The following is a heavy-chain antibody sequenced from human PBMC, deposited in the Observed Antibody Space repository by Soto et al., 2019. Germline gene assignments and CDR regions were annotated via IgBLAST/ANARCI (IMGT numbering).Heavy chain of an antibody. J-gene: IGHJ5*02. CDR1: GGSISSSSYY. CDR3: ATLPPRIEVTVLPIPT. CDR2: IYYSGST. Sequence: SETLSLTCTVSGGSISSSSYYWAWIRQPPGKGLEWIGSIYYSGSTYYNPSLRGRVTISVDKSNNQFSLTLKYVTAADTAVYYCATLPPRIEVTVLPIPTWGQGTLVTVSS. V-gene: IGHV4-39*07. D-gene: IGHD2-15*01.